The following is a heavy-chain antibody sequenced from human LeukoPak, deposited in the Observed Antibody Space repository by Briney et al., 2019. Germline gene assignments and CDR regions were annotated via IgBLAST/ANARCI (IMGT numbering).Heavy chain of an antibody. CDR3: ARDDDYGDPGPHDAFDI. Sequence: GGSLRLSCAASGFTFSSYGMHWVRQAPGKGLEWVAVISYDGSNKYYADSVKGRFTISRDNSKNTLYLQMNSLRAEDTAVYYCARDDDYGDPGPHDAFDIWGHGTMVTVSS. CDR2: ISYDGSNK. CDR1: GFTFSSYG. J-gene: IGHJ3*02. V-gene: IGHV3-30*03. D-gene: IGHD4-17*01.